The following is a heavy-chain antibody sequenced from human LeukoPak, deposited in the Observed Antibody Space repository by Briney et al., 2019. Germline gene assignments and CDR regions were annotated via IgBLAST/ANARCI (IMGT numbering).Heavy chain of an antibody. Sequence: SETLSLTCTVSGGSISSGSYYWSWIRQPAGKGLEWIGRIYTSGSTNYNPSLKSRITISVDTSKNQFSLKLSSVTAADTAVYYCARSVAPRPYSGSYYGAKNYNWFDPWGQGTLVTVSS. CDR1: GGSISSGSYY. J-gene: IGHJ5*02. CDR2: IYTSGST. CDR3: ARSVAPRPYSGSYYGAKNYNWFDP. D-gene: IGHD1-26*01. V-gene: IGHV4-61*02.